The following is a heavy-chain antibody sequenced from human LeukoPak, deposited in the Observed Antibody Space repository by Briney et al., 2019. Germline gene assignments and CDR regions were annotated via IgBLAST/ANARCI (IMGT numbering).Heavy chain of an antibody. Sequence: SETLSLTCTVSGGSISSGGYYWSWIRQPPGKGLEWIGSIYYSGSTYYNPSLKSRVTISVDTSKNQFSLKLSSVTAADTAVYYCARVMGTTGNYYGSGSPRASSYYYGMDVWGQGTTVTVSS. J-gene: IGHJ6*02. CDR3: ARVMGTTGNYYGSGSPRASSYYYGMDV. CDR2: IYYSGST. CDR1: GGSISSGGYY. V-gene: IGHV4-39*07. D-gene: IGHD3-10*01.